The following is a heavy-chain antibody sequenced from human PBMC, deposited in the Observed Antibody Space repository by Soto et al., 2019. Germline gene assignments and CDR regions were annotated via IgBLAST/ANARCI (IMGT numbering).Heavy chain of an antibody. D-gene: IGHD3-10*01. Sequence: GESLKISCKGSGYSFTSYWISWVRQMPGKGLEWMGRIDPSDSYTNYSPSFQGHVTISADKSISTAYLQWSSLKASDTAMYYCARRHYYGSGHYGMDVWGQGTTVTVSS. CDR3: ARRHYYGSGHYGMDV. CDR1: GYSFTSYW. CDR2: IDPSDSYT. J-gene: IGHJ6*02. V-gene: IGHV5-10-1*01.